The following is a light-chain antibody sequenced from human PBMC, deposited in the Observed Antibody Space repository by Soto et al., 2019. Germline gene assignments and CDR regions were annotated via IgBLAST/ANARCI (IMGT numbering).Light chain of an antibody. CDR3: MQPLQTPRT. CDR2: LGS. J-gene: IGKJ2*01. CDR1: QSLLHSNGYNY. V-gene: IGKV2-28*01. Sequence: DIVMTQSPLSLPVTPGEPASISCRSSQSLLHSNGYNYLDWYLQKPGQSPQLLIYLGSNRASGVPDRFSGSGSGTVFTLKISRVEAEDVGVYYCMQPLQTPRTFGQGTTLEIK.